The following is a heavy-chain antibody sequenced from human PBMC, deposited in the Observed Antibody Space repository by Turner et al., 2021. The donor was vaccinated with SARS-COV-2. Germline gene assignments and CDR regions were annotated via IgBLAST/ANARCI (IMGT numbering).Heavy chain of an antibody. D-gene: IGHD3-22*01. CDR3: ARHKGDYDSSELLG. Sequence: QLQLQESGPGLVKPSETLSLPCTVSGGSISSSSYYWGWIRQPPGKGLEWIGSIHYSGSTYYNPSLKSRGTISVETSKNQFSLKLSSVTAADTAVYYCARHKGDYDSSELLGWGQGTLVTVSS. J-gene: IGHJ4*02. V-gene: IGHV4-39*01. CDR1: GGSISSSSYY. CDR2: IHYSGST.